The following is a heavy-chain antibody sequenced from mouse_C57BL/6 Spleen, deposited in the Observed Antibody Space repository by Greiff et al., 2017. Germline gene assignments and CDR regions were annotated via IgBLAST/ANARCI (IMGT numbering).Heavy chain of an antibody. CDR2: IFPGSGST. CDR3: ARYFGSHFFDY. CDR1: GYTFTDYY. J-gene: IGHJ2*01. D-gene: IGHD1-1*01. Sequence: QVQLKESGPELVKPGASVKISCKASGYTFTDYYINWVKQRPGQGLEWIGWIFPGSGSTYYNEKFKGKATLTVDKSSSTAYMLHSSLTSEDSAVFFCARYFGSHFFDYWGQGATLTGSS. V-gene: IGHV1-75*01.